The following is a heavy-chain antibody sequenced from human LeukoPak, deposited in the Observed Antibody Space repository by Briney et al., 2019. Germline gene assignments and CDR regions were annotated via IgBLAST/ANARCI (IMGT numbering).Heavy chain of an antibody. J-gene: IGHJ1*01. Sequence: PSETLSLTRSVSGDSVSRSDSYWDWIRQPPGKGLEWIGTIYYSGRTYYSPSLKSRVTMSVDPSNNQFSLTLRSVTAADTAVYYCARRRYYDGSGYLEWGQGTLLSVSS. CDR3: ARRRYYDGSGYLE. CDR1: GDSVSRSDSY. D-gene: IGHD3-22*01. V-gene: IGHV4-39*01. CDR2: IYYSGRT.